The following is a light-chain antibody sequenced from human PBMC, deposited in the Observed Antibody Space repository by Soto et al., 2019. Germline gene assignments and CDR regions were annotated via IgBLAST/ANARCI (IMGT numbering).Light chain of an antibody. CDR2: GAS. V-gene: IGKV3-20*01. CDR1: QSVSTN. J-gene: IGKJ5*01. CDR3: QQYGSSPIT. Sequence: ETVMKQSPATLSVSPGERATLSCRASQSVSTNLAWYQHKPGQAPRLLIFGASFRATGIPDRFSGSGSGTDFTLTISRLEPEDFAVYYCQQYGSSPITFGQGTRLEIK.